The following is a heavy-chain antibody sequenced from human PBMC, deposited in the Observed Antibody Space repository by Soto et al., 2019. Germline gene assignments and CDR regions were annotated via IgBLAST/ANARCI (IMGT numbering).Heavy chain of an antibody. Sequence: PGGSLRLSCAASGFTFSNYAVTWVRQAPGKGLEWVSTISGSGGSTYYADSVKGRFTISRDNSKNTLYLQMNSLRAEDTAVYYCARVVVVENAFDIWGQGTMVTVSS. J-gene: IGHJ3*02. CDR1: GFTFSNYA. D-gene: IGHD3-22*01. V-gene: IGHV3-23*01. CDR3: ARVVVVENAFDI. CDR2: ISGSGGST.